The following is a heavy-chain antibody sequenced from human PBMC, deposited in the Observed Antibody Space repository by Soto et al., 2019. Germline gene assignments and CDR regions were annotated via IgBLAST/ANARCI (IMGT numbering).Heavy chain of an antibody. CDR2: INPLLGIA. CDR3: ARDKQDRGVRLRGYGMDV. V-gene: IGHV1-69*08. CDR1: GGTFSSYT. J-gene: IGHJ6*02. D-gene: IGHD3-10*01. Sequence: QVQLVQSGAEVKKPWSSVKVSCKASGGTFSSYTISWERQPPGQALEWMGRINPLLGIANYAQKFQGRVTITADNSTGTAYGERSSLGSEDTAVCYCARDKQDRGVRLRGYGMDVWGQGTTVTVSS.